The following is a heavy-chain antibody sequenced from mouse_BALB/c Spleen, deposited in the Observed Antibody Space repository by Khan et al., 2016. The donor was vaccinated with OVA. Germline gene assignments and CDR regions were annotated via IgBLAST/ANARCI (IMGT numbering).Heavy chain of an antibody. Sequence: QVQLKQSGPGLVQPSQSLSITCTVSGFSLNNYSVHWVRQSPGKGLEWLGVIWSAGSTDYNAAFISRLTTSKDNYTSHVFFKMNSLQPNDTAIDYCARRGYGYSGGALFAYWGQGTLVTVSA. D-gene: IGHD2-2*01. CDR2: IWSAGST. CDR1: GFSLNNYS. CDR3: ARRGYGYSGGALFAY. J-gene: IGHJ3*01. V-gene: IGHV2-2*02.